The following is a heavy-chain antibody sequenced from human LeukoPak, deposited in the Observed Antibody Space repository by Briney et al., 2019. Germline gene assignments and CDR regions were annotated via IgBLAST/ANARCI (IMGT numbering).Heavy chain of an antibody. CDR1: GFTFSNYW. V-gene: IGHV3-7*01. D-gene: IGHD2-2*01. J-gene: IGHJ4*02. CDR2: MNEYGSEK. Sequence: PGGSLRLSCAASGFTFSNYWINWVRQAPGKGLEWVANMNEYGSEKYYVDSVRGRFTISRDNAENSLFLHMNSLRVEDTAVYRCARVLYGSRVNVIDSWGPGTLVIVSS. CDR3: ARVLYGSRVNVIDS.